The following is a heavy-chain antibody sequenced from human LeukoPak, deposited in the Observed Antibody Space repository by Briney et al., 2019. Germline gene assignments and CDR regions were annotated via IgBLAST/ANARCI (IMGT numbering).Heavy chain of an antibody. Sequence: SVKVSCKTAGGTFNIFCITCDRRAPGQGLEWMGRIIPILGTPKYAQTFQGRVTITADESTSTAYMELSSLRSDDTAVYYCGVHSNPRGYYYYMDVWGKGTTVTVSS. V-gene: IGHV1-69*11. CDR3: GVHSNPRGYYYYMDV. J-gene: IGHJ6*03. D-gene: IGHD6-13*01. CDR1: GGTFNIFC. CDR2: IIPILGTP.